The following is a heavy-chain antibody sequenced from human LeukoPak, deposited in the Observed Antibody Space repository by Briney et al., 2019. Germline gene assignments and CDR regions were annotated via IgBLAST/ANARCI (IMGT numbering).Heavy chain of an antibody. Sequence: GGSLRLSCAASGFTFSSYIMNWVREARGRGLEGGSSISSSSSYIYYADSEKGRFTTSRDNAKTSLYLQKNSLRAEDTAVYYCARDREVVPAAMDNWFDPWGQGTLVTVSS. V-gene: IGHV3-21*01. CDR1: GFTFSSYI. D-gene: IGHD2-2*01. CDR2: ISSSSSYI. J-gene: IGHJ5*02. CDR3: ARDREVVPAAMDNWFDP.